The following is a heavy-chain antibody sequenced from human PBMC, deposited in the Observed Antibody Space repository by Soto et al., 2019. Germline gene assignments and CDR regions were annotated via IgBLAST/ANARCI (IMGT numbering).Heavy chain of an antibody. J-gene: IGHJ4*02. CDR2: VYYSGSV. CDR3: ARHKGGNWYFFDY. V-gene: IGHV4-39*01. Sequence: SETLSLTCSISGGSITTNGYYWGWIRQPPGKGLEWIGTVYYSGSVYHNSSLKCRVAISADTSKNQFSLKLTSVTAADTAVYYCARHKGGNWYFFDYSGPGTLVTVSS. D-gene: IGHD1-1*01. CDR1: GGSITTNGYY.